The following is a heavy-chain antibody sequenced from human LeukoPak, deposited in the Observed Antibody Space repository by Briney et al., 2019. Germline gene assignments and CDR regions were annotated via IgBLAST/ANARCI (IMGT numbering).Heavy chain of an antibody. D-gene: IGHD3-10*01. J-gene: IGHJ3*02. CDR3: AHTGDYYGSGSSLDDAFDI. CDR2: IYWDDDK. CDR1: GFSLSTSGVG. V-gene: IGHV2-5*02. Sequence: SGPTLVKPTQPLTLTCTFSGFSLSTSGVGVGWILQPPGKALEGLALIYWDDDKRYSPSLKSRLTITKDTSKNQVVLTMTNMDPVDTATYYCAHTGDYYGSGSSLDDAFDIWGQGTMVTVSS.